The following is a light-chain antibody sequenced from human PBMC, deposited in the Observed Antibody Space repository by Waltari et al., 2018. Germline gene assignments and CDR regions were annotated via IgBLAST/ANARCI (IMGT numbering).Light chain of an antibody. CDR2: DAF. CDR3: QHYLNFPHT. J-gene: IGKJ2*01. V-gene: IGKV3-15*01. Sequence: ILMTQSPATLAVSPGERVTLSCRASQNIRTYLVWYQQKPGQSPRLLIYDAFIRATGIPARFSGSGSGTEFTLTISSLQSEDFAVYYCQHYLNFPHTFGPGTKLEIK. CDR1: QNIRTY.